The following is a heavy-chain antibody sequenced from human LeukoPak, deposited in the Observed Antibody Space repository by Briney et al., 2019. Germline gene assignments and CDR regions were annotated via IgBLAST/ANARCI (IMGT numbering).Heavy chain of an antibody. CDR3: ASGSWVPFDY. Sequence: SETLSLTCAFSTTSISSYYWSWLRQSPGKGLEWMGYIYYTGATSYNPSLKSRVTISIDTSKNQFSLRLRSVTAADTAVYYCASGSWVPFDYWGQGTLVTVSS. J-gene: IGHJ4*02. V-gene: IGHV4-59*01. CDR2: IYYTGAT. CDR1: TTSISSYY. D-gene: IGHD3-10*01.